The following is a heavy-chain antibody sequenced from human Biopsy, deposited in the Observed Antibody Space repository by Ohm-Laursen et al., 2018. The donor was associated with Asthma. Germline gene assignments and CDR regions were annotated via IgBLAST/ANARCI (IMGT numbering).Heavy chain of an antibody. CDR1: RFAFENYA. Sequence: SLRLSCAAFRFAFENYAMHWVRQAPGKGLEWVAVISYDGSNKYYADSVKGRFTISRDNSKNTLYLQMNSLRAEDTAVYYCAKESGSNYAFDIWGQGTMVTVSS. D-gene: IGHD1-1*01. CDR3: AKESGSNYAFDI. J-gene: IGHJ3*02. CDR2: ISYDGSNK. V-gene: IGHV3-30*18.